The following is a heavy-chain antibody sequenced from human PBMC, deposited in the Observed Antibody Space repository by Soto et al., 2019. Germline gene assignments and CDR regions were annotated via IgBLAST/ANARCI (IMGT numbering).Heavy chain of an antibody. CDR2: INPSGGST. CDR3: AREQRQSKVVAGGAFDI. J-gene: IGHJ3*02. CDR1: GYTFTSYY. Sequence: ASVKVSCKASGYTFTSYYMHWVRQAPGQGLEWMGIINPSGGSTSYAQKFQGRVTMTRDTSTSTVYMELSSLRSEDTAVYYCAREQRQSKVVAGGAFDIWGQGTTVTVSS. D-gene: IGHD3-22*01. V-gene: IGHV1-46*01.